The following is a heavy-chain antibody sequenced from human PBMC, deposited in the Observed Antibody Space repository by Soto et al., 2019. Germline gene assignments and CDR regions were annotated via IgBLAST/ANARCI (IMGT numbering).Heavy chain of an antibody. Sequence: SETLSLTCTASGAAVSNGDYHWNWIRQPPGKGLEWSGDIYNDWSTHDNPSLKSRVIISVDTSKTQFSLRLSSVTAANAAVYYCAGVGEYSGYDMANWFDPWGQGTLVTVSS. D-gene: IGHD5-12*01. CDR2: IYNDWST. V-gene: IGHV4-30-4*08. J-gene: IGHJ5*02. CDR1: GAAVSNGDYH. CDR3: AGVGEYSGYDMANWFDP.